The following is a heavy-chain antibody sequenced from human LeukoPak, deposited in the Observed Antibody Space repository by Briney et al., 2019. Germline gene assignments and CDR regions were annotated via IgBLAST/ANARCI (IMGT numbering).Heavy chain of an antibody. CDR2: ISSSSSYI. CDR1: GFTFSSYS. CDR3: ARDSGGADVLRFLEWTQTNAFDI. V-gene: IGHV3-21*01. D-gene: IGHD3-3*01. Sequence: GGSLRLSCAASGFTFSSYSMNWVRQAPGKGLEWVSPISSSSSYIYYADSVKGRFTISRDNAKNSLYLQMNSLRAEDTAVYYCARDSGGADVLRFLEWTQTNAFDIWGQGTMVTVSS. J-gene: IGHJ3*02.